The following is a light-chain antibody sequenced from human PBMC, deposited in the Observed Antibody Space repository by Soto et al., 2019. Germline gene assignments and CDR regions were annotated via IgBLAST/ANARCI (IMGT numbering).Light chain of an antibody. CDR1: QRVSSSF. V-gene: IGKV3-20*01. J-gene: IGKJ3*01. Sequence: VLTQSPGTLSLSPGERATLSCRASQRVSSSFLAWYQQSPGQAPRLLIHGISTRATGIPDRFSGSGSGTEFTLTINRLQPEDFALYFCQQYGSAPFTFGPGTKLEIK. CDR3: QQYGSAPFT. CDR2: GIS.